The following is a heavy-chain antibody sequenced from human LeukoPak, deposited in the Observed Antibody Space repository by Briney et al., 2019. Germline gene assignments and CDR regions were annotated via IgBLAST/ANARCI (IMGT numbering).Heavy chain of an antibody. V-gene: IGHV3-64D*06. CDR1: GFTFSSYA. CDR3: ASPYSGYDYNFDH. J-gene: IGHJ4*02. Sequence: GSLRLSCSASGFTFSSYAMHWVRQAPGKGLEYVSSISSNGGSTYYADSVKGRFTISRDNSKNTLFLQMSSLRTEDTAVYYCASPYSGYDYNFDHWGQGTLVTVSS. CDR2: ISSNGGST. D-gene: IGHD5-12*01.